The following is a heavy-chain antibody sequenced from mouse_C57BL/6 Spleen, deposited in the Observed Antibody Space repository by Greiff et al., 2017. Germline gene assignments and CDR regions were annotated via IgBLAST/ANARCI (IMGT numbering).Heavy chain of an antibody. CDR2: ISSGGDYI. Sequence: EVKLVESGEGLVKPGGSLKLSCAASGFTFSSYAMSWVRQTPEKRLEWVAYISSGGDYIYYADTVKGRFTISRDNARNTLYLQMSSLKSEDTAMYYCTTTAQRGYYFDYWGQGTTLTVSS. V-gene: IGHV5-9-1*02. CDR1: GFTFSSYA. J-gene: IGHJ2*01. CDR3: TTTAQRGYYFDY. D-gene: IGHD1-2*01.